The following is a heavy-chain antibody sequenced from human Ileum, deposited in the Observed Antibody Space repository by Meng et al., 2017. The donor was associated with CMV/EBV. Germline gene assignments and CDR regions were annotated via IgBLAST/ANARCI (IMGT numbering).Heavy chain of an antibody. D-gene: IGHD4-17*01. CDR3: AREAVGVENVDYADY. Sequence: AQLQQWGARLLKPSDPLSLTCAVYGGSFSGYYWSWIRQFPGKGLEWMGEINHSGSTNYNPSLKSRVTISADTSKKWFSLKVSSVTAADTAVYYCAREAVGVENVDYADYWGQGILVTVSS. J-gene: IGHJ4*02. V-gene: IGHV4-34*01. CDR2: INHSGST. CDR1: GGSFSGYY.